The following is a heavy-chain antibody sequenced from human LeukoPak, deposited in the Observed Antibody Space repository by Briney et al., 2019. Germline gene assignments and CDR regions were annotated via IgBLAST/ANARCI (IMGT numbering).Heavy chain of an antibody. CDR3: ARDGRYSGYDSDFDY. J-gene: IGHJ4*02. CDR1: GFTFSDHY. D-gene: IGHD5-12*01. V-gene: IGHV3-11*01. CDR2: ISSSGSTI. Sequence: GGSLRLSCAASGFTFSDHYMGWIRQAPGKGLEWVSYISSSGSTIYYADPVKDRFTISRDNAKNSLYLQMNSLRAEDTAVYYCARDGRYSGYDSDFDYWGQGTLVTVSS.